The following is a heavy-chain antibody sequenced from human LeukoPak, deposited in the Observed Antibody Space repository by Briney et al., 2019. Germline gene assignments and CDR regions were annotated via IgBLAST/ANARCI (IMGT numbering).Heavy chain of an antibody. CDR3: AYSSGWYNWFDP. V-gene: IGHV1-2*06. J-gene: IGHJ5*02. CDR1: GYTFTGYY. CDR2: TNPNSGGT. Sequence: ASVKVSCKASGYTFTGYYMHWVRQAPGQGLEWMGRTNPNSGGTNYAQKFQGRVTMTRDTSISTAYMELSRLRSDDTAVYYCAYSSGWYNWFDPWGQGTLVTVSS. D-gene: IGHD6-19*01.